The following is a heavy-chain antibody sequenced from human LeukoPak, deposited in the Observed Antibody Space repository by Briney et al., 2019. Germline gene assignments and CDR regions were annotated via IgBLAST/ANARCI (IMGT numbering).Heavy chain of an antibody. CDR3: ASSSGWSAPYPYYYMDV. D-gene: IGHD6-19*01. V-gene: IGHV3-20*04. Sequence: PGGSLRLSCAASGFTFDDYGMSWVRQAPGKGLEWVSGINWNGGSTGYADSVKGRFTISRDNAKNSLYLQMNSLRAEDTALYYCASSSGWSAPYPYYYMDVWGQGTLVTVSS. J-gene: IGHJ6*03. CDR1: GFTFDDYG. CDR2: INWNGGST.